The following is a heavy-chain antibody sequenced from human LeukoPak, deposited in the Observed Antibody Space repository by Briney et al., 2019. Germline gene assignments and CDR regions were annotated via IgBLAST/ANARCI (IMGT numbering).Heavy chain of an antibody. Sequence: SETLALTCTVSGGSISSYYWSWMRQPAGKGLEWIGRIYTSGTTHYNPSLKSRVTMSVDTSKNQFSLKLSSVTAADTAVYYCARLSTVTTSFDYWGQGTLVTVSS. V-gene: IGHV4-4*07. D-gene: IGHD4-17*01. J-gene: IGHJ4*02. CDR3: ARLSTVTTSFDY. CDR2: IYTSGTT. CDR1: GGSISSYY.